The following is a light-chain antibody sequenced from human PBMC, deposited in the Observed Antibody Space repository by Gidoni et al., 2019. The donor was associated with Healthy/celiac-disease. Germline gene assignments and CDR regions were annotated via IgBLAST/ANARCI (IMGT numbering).Light chain of an antibody. CDR2: DAS. Sequence: ENVLTQSPATLSVSPGERATLSCRASQSVSSNLAWYQQKPGKVPRLLIYDASTRATGIPARFSGSGSGRDFTLTISSLQSEDFAVYYCQQYNNWPPWTFGQGTKVEIK. CDR3: QQYNNWPPWT. V-gene: IGKV3D-15*01. CDR1: QSVSSN. J-gene: IGKJ1*01.